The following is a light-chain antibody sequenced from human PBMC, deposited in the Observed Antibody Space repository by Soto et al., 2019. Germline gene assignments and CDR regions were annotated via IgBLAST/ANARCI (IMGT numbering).Light chain of an antibody. CDR3: CSYAGSQTWV. CDR1: RSDVGAYNY. CDR2: EAT. Sequence: QSALTQPASVSGSPGQSIAISCTGTRSDVGAYNYVSWYQQHPGKAPKLMIYEATQRPSGVSNRFSASRSGNTASLTISGLQAEDESDYYCCSYAGSQTWVFGGGTQLTVL. V-gene: IGLV2-23*01. J-gene: IGLJ3*02.